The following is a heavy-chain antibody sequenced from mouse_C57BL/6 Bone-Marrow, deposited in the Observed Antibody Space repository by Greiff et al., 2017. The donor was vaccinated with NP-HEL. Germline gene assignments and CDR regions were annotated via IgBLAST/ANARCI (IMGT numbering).Heavy chain of an antibody. CDR2: IYPRDGST. CDR1: GYTFTSYD. V-gene: IGHV1-85*01. CDR3: ARAYYSAY. D-gene: IGHD2-12*01. Sequence: VNLVESGPELVKPGASVKLSCKASGYTFTSYDINWVKQRPGQGLEWIGWIYPRDGSTKYNEKFKGKATLTVDTSSSTAYMELHSLTSEDAAVYFCARAYYSAYWGQGTLVTVSA. J-gene: IGHJ3*01.